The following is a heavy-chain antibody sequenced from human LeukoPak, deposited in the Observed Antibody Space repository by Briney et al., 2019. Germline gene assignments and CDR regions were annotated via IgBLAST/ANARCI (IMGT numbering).Heavy chain of an antibody. CDR2: ISYDGSNK. D-gene: IGHD5-12*01. Sequence: GRSLRLSCAASGFTFSSYDMHWVRQAPGKGLDWVAVISYDGSNKYYADSVKGGFTISRDNSKNTLFLQMNSLRAEDTAVYYCAKGSNRGVATIDYWGQGTLVTVSS. CDR3: AKGSNRGVATIDY. CDR1: GFTFSSYD. J-gene: IGHJ4*02. V-gene: IGHV3-30*18.